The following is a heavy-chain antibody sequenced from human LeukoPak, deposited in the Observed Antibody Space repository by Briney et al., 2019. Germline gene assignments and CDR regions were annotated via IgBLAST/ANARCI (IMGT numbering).Heavy chain of an antibody. Sequence: GGSLRLSCAASGFTFSSYEMNWVRQAPGKGLEWVSYISSSGSTIYCADSVKGRFTISRDNAKNSLYLQMNSLRAEDTAVYYCARGTRGDYFDYWGQGTLVTVSS. CDR1: GFTFSSYE. J-gene: IGHJ4*02. CDR3: ARGTRGDYFDY. CDR2: ISSSGSTI. V-gene: IGHV3-48*03.